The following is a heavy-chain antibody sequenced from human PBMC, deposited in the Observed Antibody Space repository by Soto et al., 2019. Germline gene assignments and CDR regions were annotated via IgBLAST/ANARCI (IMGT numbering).Heavy chain of an antibody. CDR2: ITPNSGGT. CDR3: ARVVRYSYGYYGMDV. V-gene: IGHV1-2*04. Sequence: ASVKVSCKASGYTFTGYYMHWVRQAPGQGLEWMGWITPNSGGTNYAQKFPGWVTITVDTSTSTAYMELSRLRSEDTAVYYCARVVRYSYGYYGMDVWGQGTTVTVSS. CDR1: GYTFTGYY. J-gene: IGHJ6*02. D-gene: IGHD5-18*01.